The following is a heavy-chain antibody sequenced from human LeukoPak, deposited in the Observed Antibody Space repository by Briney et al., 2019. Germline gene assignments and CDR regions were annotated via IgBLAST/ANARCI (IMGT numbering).Heavy chain of an antibody. V-gene: IGHV3-48*03. J-gene: IGHJ6*04. CDR1: IFNFDNYA. D-gene: IGHD3-10*02. CDR3: AELGITMIGGV. CDR2: ISSSGSTI. Sequence: GGSLRLSCVVSIFNFDNYAMNWVRQAPGKGLEWVSYISSSGSTIYYADSVKGRFTISRDNAKNSLYLQMNSLRAEDTAVYYCAELGITMIGGVWGKGTTVTISS.